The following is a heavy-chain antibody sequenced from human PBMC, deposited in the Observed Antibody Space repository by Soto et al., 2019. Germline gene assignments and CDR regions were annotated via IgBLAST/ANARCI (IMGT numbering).Heavy chain of an antibody. CDR3: ARDGGRANWDHYYGMDV. V-gene: IGHV1-46*01. Sequence: QVQLVQSGAEVKKPGASVKVSCKASGYTFTSYYMHWVRQAPGQGLEWMGIINPSGGSTSYAQKFQSRVTMTRDTSTSTVYMELSSLRSEDTAVYYCARDGGRANWDHYYGMDVWGQGTTVTVSS. CDR2: INPSGGST. J-gene: IGHJ6*02. D-gene: IGHD7-27*01. CDR1: GYTFTSYY.